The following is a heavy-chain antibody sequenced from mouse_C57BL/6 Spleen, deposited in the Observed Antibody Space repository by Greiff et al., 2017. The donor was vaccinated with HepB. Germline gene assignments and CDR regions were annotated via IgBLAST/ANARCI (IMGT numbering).Heavy chain of an antibody. J-gene: IGHJ4*01. CDR3: ARRPLDGYYYAMDY. D-gene: IGHD2-3*01. CDR2: IDPSDSYT. CDR1: GYTFTSYW. V-gene: IGHV1-69*01. Sequence: QVQLQQPGAELVMPGASVKLSCKASGYTFTSYWMHWVKQRPGQGLEWIGEIDPSDSYTNYNQKFKGKSTLTVDKSSSTAYMQLSSLTSEDSAVYYCARRPLDGYYYAMDYWGQGTSVTVSS.